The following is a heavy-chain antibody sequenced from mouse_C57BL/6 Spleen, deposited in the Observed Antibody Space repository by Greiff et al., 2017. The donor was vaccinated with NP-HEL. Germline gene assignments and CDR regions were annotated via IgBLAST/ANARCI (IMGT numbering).Heavy chain of an antibody. CDR3: ARGTPIITTVPPGYAMDY. J-gene: IGHJ4*01. CDR1: GYAFSSSW. D-gene: IGHD1-1*01. V-gene: IGHV1-82*01. Sequence: QVQLQQSGPELVKPGASVKISCKASGYAFSSSWMNWVKQRPGKGLEWIGRIYPGDGDTNYNGKFKGKATLTADKSSSTAYMQLSSLTSEDSAVYFCARGTPIITTVPPGYAMDYWGQGTSVTVSS. CDR2: IYPGDGDT.